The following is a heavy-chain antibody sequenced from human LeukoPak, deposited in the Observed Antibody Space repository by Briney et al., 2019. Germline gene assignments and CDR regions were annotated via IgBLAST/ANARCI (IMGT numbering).Heavy chain of an antibody. V-gene: IGHV4-59*01. CDR1: GGSISSYY. J-gene: IGHJ6*03. Sequence: SEALSLTCTVSGGSISSYYWSWIRQPPGKGLEWIGYIYYSGSTNYNPSLKSRVTISVDTSKNQFSLKLSSVTAADTAVYYCGRGKYCGDTRCHGYYYMDVWGKGTTVTVSS. CDR3: GRGKYCGDTRCHGYYYMDV. D-gene: IGHD2-2*01. CDR2: IYYSGST.